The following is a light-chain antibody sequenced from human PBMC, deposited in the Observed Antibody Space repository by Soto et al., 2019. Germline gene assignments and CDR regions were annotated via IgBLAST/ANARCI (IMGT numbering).Light chain of an antibody. CDR1: SSDVGGYNY. V-gene: IGLV2-14*01. CDR2: EVS. CDR3: SSCTSSSTYV. J-gene: IGLJ1*01. Sequence: QSVLTQPASVSGSPGQSITTSCTGTSSDVGGYNYVSWYQQHPGKALKLMIYEVSNRPSGVSNRFSGSKSGNTASLTISGLQAEDEADYYCSSCTSSSTYVFGTGTKVTVL.